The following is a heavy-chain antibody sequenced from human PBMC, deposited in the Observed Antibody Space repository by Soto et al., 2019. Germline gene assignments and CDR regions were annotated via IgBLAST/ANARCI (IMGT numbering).Heavy chain of an antibody. D-gene: IGHD4-4*01. CDR2: ISYDGSNK. J-gene: IGHJ6*02. Sequence: SLRLSCAASGFTFSSYAMHCVRQAPGKGLEWVAVISYDGSNKYYADSVKGRFTISRDNSKNTLYLQMNSLRAEDTVVYYWARDSVDVRLSSMDVWGQGTTVTVSS. CDR3: ARDSVDVRLSSMDV. V-gene: IGHV3-30-3*01. CDR1: GFTFSSYA.